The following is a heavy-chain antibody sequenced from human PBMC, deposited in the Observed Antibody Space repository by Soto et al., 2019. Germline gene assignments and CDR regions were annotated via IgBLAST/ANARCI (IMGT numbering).Heavy chain of an antibody. CDR2: ISWNSGSI. V-gene: IGHV3-9*01. CDR1: GFTFDDYA. Sequence: VQLVESGGGLVQPGRSLRLSCAASGFTFDDYAMHWVRQAPGKGLEWVSGISWNSGSIGYADSVKGRFTISRDNAKNSLYLQMNSLRAEDTALYYCAKDGSSGDYVGYFDYWGQGTLVTVSS. D-gene: IGHD4-17*01. J-gene: IGHJ4*02. CDR3: AKDGSSGDYVGYFDY.